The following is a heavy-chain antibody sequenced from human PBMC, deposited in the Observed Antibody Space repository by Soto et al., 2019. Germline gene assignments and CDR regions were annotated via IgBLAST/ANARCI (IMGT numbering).Heavy chain of an antibody. CDR1: GFTFSSYA. Sequence: PGGSLRLSCAASGFTFSSYAMSWVRQAPGKGLEWVSAISGSGGSTYYADSVKGRFTISRDNSKNTLYLQMNSLRAEDTAVYYCAKARNYYDSSGSFDYWGQGTLVTVSS. D-gene: IGHD3-22*01. V-gene: IGHV3-23*01. J-gene: IGHJ4*02. CDR3: AKARNYYDSSGSFDY. CDR2: ISGSGGST.